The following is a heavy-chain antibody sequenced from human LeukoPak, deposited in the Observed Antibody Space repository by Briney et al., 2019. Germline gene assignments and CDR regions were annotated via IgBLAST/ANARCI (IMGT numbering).Heavy chain of an antibody. CDR3: AKDVRYCSSNTCYKEFNRFDP. CDR1: GFSFSIYA. V-gene: IGHV3-23*01. CDR2: ISGSGGGT. Sequence: GGSLRLSCAASGFSFSIYAITWVRQAPGNGLEWVSAISGSGGGTYYADSVKGRFTISRDNSKNTLYLQINSLRAEDTAVYYCAKDVRYCSSNTCYKEFNRFDPWGQGTLVTVSS. J-gene: IGHJ5*02. D-gene: IGHD2-2*02.